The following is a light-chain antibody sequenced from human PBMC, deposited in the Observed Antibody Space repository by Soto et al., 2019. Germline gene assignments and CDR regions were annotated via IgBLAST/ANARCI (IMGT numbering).Light chain of an antibody. V-gene: IGKV3-20*01. J-gene: IGKJ3*01. CDR1: QSVSSSY. Sequence: EIVLTQSPGTLSLSPGERATLSCRASQSVSSSYLAGYQQKPGQAPRLLIYGGSRRATGIPDSFRGSGSGTDFALTTSRLEPEDVAVYYCQHYGSSPRITFRPWTKVDIK. CDR3: QHYGSSPRIT. CDR2: GGS.